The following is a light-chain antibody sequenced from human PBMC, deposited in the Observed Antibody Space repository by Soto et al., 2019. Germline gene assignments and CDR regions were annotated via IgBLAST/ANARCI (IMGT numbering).Light chain of an antibody. CDR1: SXNIGSNT. CDR3: AAWDESLNVLYV. Sequence: QSVLTQPPSASGTPGQRITISCSGSSXNIGSNTVNWYQQLPGTAPKLLIYSDNQRPSGVPDRLSGSKSGTSASLAISGLQSEDEADYYCAAWDESLNVLYVFGTGTKVTVL. V-gene: IGLV1-44*01. CDR2: SDN. J-gene: IGLJ1*01.